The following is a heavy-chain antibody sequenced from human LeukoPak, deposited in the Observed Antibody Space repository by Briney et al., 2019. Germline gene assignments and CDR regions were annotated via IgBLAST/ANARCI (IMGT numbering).Heavy chain of an antibody. V-gene: IGHV1-69*13. D-gene: IGHD3-10*01. CDR1: GGTFSSYA. CDR2: IIPIFGTA. Sequence: SVKVSCKASGGTFSSYAISWVRQAPGQGLEWMGGIIPIFGTANYAQKFQGRVTITADESTSTAYMELRSLRSDDTAVYYCARDPYGSGSYYYYYYMDVWGKGTTVTISS. CDR3: ARDPYGSGSYYYYYYMDV. J-gene: IGHJ6*03.